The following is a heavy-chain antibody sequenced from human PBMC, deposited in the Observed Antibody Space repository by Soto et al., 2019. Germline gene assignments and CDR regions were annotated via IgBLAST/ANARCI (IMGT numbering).Heavy chain of an antibody. CDR1: GGSVTSYY. Sequence: SETLSLTCTVSGGSVTSYYWSWIRQAPGKGMEWIGYIYYSGSTVYNPSLQSRVTISVDMSKNQVSLTLTSVIAADTAVYYCARGTDYLQIASYHYGLDVWGQGAPVTVSS. CDR3: ARGTDYLQIASYHYGLDV. J-gene: IGHJ6*02. D-gene: IGHD4-17*01. CDR2: IYYSGST. V-gene: IGHV4-59*02.